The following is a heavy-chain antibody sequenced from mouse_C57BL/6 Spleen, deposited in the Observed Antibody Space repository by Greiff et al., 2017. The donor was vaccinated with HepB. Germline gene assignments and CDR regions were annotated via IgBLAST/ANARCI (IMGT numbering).Heavy chain of an antibody. Sequence: VKLQQPGAELVRPGTSVKLSCKASGYTFTSYWMHWVKQRPGQGLEWIGVIDPSDSYTNYNQKFKGKATLTVDTSSSTAYMQLSSLTSEDSAVYDCARGDDYAFDDWGQGTTLTVSS. V-gene: IGHV1-59*01. CDR3: ARGDDYAFDD. CDR2: IDPSDSYT. CDR1: GYTFTSYW. D-gene: IGHD2-4*01. J-gene: IGHJ2*01.